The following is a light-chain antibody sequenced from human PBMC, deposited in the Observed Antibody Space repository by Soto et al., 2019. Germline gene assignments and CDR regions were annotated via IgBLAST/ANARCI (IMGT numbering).Light chain of an antibody. Sequence: DIVLTQAPDNLSLAPGDSATLSCRVSHYTYGRYLAWYQQRPGLAPRLLVYGASKRATGIPDRFSGSASGTDFTLTISSLQPEDFATYYCQQSYSTPWTFGQGTQVDI. CDR1: HYTYGRY. CDR2: GAS. V-gene: IGKV3-20*01. J-gene: IGKJ1*01. CDR3: QQSYSTPWT.